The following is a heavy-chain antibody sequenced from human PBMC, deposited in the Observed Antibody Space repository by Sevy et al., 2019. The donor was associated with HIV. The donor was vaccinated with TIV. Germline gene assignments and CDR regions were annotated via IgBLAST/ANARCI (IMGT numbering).Heavy chain of an antibody. J-gene: IGHJ4*02. Sequence: ASVKVSCKVSGKSLTAFSMHWVRQAPGKGLELMGSFDPEHGETIYAQKLQGRLTMTEDTSTDTAYMELSRLRSEDTAVYYCATTKDYYETSGSPFDYWGQGTLVTVSS. CDR1: GKSLTAFS. V-gene: IGHV1-24*01. CDR2: FDPEHGET. CDR3: ATTKDYYETSGSPFDY. D-gene: IGHD3-22*01.